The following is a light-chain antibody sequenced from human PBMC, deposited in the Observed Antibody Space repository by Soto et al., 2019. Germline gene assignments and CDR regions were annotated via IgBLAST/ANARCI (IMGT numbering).Light chain of an antibody. CDR2: ATS. Sequence: DIQMTQSPSSLSASVGDKVTITCRASQNVASYLNWYQQKLGTAHKVLIYATSTLKTGVPSRFSGSGSGTEFILTITSLQPEDFATYYCQQTYNTPLTFGGGTKVEIK. CDR3: QQTYNTPLT. V-gene: IGKV1-39*01. J-gene: IGKJ4*01. CDR1: QNVASY.